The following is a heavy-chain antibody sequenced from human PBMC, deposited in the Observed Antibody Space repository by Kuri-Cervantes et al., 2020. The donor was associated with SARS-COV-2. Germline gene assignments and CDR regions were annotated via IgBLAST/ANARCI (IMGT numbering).Heavy chain of an antibody. CDR3: ASAPYYDFLTGHFSSEVLYGMDG. D-gene: IGHD3-9*01. Sequence: SVKVSCKASGGTFSSSVISWVRQAPGQGLEWMGGIIPIFATANYAQQFQGRVTITADQSTSTAYMELSSLRSEHTAVYYCASAPYYDFLTGHFSSEVLYGMDGWGQGTTVTVSS. CDR1: GGTFSSSV. CDR2: IIPIFATA. J-gene: IGHJ6*02. V-gene: IGHV1-69*13.